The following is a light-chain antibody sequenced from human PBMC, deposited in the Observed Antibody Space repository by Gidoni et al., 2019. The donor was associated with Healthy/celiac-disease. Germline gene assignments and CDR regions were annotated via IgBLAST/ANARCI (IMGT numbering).Light chain of an antibody. CDR1: QSISSY. V-gene: IGKV1-39*01. J-gene: IGKJ4*01. Sequence: DIQMTQSPSSLSASVGERDTITCLASQSISSYLNWYQQKPGKAPKLLIYAASSLQSGVPSRFSGSGSGTDFTLTISSLQPEDFATYYCQQSYSTPLTFGGGTKVEIK. CDR3: QQSYSTPLT. CDR2: AAS.